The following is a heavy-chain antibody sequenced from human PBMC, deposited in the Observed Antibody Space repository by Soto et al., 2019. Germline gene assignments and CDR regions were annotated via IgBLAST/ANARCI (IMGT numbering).Heavy chain of an antibody. D-gene: IGHD6-6*01. CDR2: ISWNSGSI. J-gene: IGHJ5*02. CDR1: GFTFDDYA. V-gene: IGHV3-9*01. CDR3: AKDMGSKQLGWFDP. Sequence: GGSLRLSCAASGFTFDDYAMHWVRQAPGKGLEWVSGISWNSGSIGYADSVKGRFTISRDNAKNSLYLQMNSLRAEDTALYYCAKDMGSKQLGWFDPWGQGTLVTVSS.